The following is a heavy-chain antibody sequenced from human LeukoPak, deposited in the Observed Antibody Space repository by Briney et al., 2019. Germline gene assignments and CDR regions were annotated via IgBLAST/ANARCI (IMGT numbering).Heavy chain of an antibody. V-gene: IGHV4-4*07. CDR3: ATVDTGTTLGYYYYYMDV. Sequence: SETLSLTCTVSGGSISSYYWSWIRQPAGKGLEWIGRIYTSGSTNYNPSLKSRVTMSVDTSKNQFSLKLSSVTAADTAVYYCATVDTGTTLGYYYYYMDVWGKGTTVTVSS. CDR1: GGSISSYY. CDR2: IYTSGST. D-gene: IGHD4-17*01. J-gene: IGHJ6*03.